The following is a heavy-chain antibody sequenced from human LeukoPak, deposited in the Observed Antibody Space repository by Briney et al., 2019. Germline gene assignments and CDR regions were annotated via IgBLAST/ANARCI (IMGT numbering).Heavy chain of an antibody. J-gene: IGHJ3*02. CDR1: GFTLSSHK. D-gene: IGHD3-10*01. CDR2: ITSSGTNM. CDR3: ARDYYASGSYNSWASDI. Sequence: PGGSLRLSCTASGFTLSSHKMKWVRQAPGKGLEWVSYITSSGTNMYYADSVKGRFTISRDNAKNSLYLQMNSLRAEDTGVYYCARDYYASGSYNSWASDIWGQGTMVTVS. V-gene: IGHV3-48*03.